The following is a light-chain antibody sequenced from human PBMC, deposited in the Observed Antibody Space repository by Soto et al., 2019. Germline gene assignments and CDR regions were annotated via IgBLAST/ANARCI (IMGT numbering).Light chain of an antibody. V-gene: IGKV3D-20*02. CDR2: GAS. Sequence: EIVLTQSPGTLSLSPGEGATLSCRASQSISSNFLAWYQQKRGQAPRLLIYGASTRATGIPARFSGSGSGTEFTLTISSLEPEDFAVYYCQQRSNWLTFGGGTKVDIK. CDR1: QSISSNF. J-gene: IGKJ4*01. CDR3: QQRSNWLT.